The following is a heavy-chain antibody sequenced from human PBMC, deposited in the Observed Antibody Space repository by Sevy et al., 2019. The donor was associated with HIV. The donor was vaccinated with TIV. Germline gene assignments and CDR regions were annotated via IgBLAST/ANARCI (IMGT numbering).Heavy chain of an antibody. CDR2: IRSKAYGGTT. D-gene: IGHD3-10*01. CDR1: GFDFFNVW. J-gene: IGHJ5*02. CDR3: SRGQAITMVRGVITAAGWFDP. Sequence: GGSLRLSCSASGFDFFNVWMTWVRQAPGKGLEWVSFIRSKAYGGTTDYAASVKGRFTISRDDSKSIAYLQMSSLKTDDTAVYYCSRGQAITMVRGVITAAGWFDPWGQGTLVTVSS. V-gene: IGHV3-49*04.